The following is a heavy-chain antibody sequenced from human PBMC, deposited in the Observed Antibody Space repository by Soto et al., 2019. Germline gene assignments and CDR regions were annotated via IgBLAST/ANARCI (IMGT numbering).Heavy chain of an antibody. J-gene: IGHJ6*03. CDR2: IKQDGSEK. V-gene: IGHV3-7*01. D-gene: IGHD4-17*01. CDR3: ARKGARHDYGDYAHYYYYMDV. Sequence: GGSLRLSCAASGFTFSSYWMSWVRQAPGKGLEWVANIKQDGSEKYYVDSVKGRFTISRDNAKNSLYLQMNSLRAEDTAVYYCARKGARHDYGDYAHYYYYMDVWGKGTTVTVSS. CDR1: GFTFSSYW.